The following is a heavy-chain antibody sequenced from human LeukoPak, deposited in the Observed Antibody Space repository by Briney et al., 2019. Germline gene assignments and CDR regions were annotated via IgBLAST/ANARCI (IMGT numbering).Heavy chain of an antibody. J-gene: IGHJ4*02. V-gene: IGHV1-18*01. CDR1: GYTFTSYG. Sequence: ASVKVSCKASGYTFTSYGISWVRQAPGQGLEWMGWISAYNGNTNYAQKLQGRVTMTTDSSTSTAYMGLRSLRSDDTAVYYCARYIVATIPDYWGQGTLVTVSS. D-gene: IGHD5-12*01. CDR3: ARYIVATIPDY. CDR2: ISAYNGNT.